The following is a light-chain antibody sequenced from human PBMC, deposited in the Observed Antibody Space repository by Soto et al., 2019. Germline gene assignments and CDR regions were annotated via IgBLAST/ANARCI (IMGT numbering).Light chain of an antibody. CDR3: VSFTSSTTYV. CDR2: DVA. CDR1: SSDVGGSNF. J-gene: IGLJ1*01. Sequence: QSVLTQPASVSASPGQSITISCTGTSSDVGGSNFVSWYQQHPGKPPKLIIYDVATRPSGVSNRFSGSKSGSTDSLIISRLQTEDEADYYCVSFTSSTTYVFGSGTKLTVL. V-gene: IGLV2-14*03.